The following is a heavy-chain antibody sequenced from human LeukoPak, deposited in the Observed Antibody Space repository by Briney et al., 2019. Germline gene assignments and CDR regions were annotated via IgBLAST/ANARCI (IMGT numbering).Heavy chain of an antibody. J-gene: IGHJ4*02. CDR2: IYYSGST. CDR3: AGDGNDSSGYQNPNFDY. D-gene: IGHD3-22*01. Sequence: SETLSLTCTVSGGSISSSSYYWGWIRQPPGKGLEWIGSIYYSGSTYYNPSLKSRVTISVDTSKNQFSLKLSSVTAADTAVYYCAGDGNDSSGYQNPNFDYWGQGTLVTVSS. V-gene: IGHV4-39*07. CDR1: GGSISSSSYY.